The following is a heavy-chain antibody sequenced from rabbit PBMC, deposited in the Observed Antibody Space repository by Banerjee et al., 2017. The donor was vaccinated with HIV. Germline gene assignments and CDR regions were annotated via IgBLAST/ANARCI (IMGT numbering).Heavy chain of an antibody. Sequence: QSLEESGGDLDKPEGSLTLTCTASGFSFNTKYCMCWVRRAPGNGLEWIGCIYTTDGLTDYSICVKGLFSISKTSSTTFTLQMTSLTAADTAAHFGAGGGNVAGDGFNVWGPGSLFTVS. J-gene: IGHJ4*01. D-gene: IGHD2-1*01. CDR1: GFSFNTKYC. CDR2: IYTTDGLT. CDR3: AGGGNVAGDGFNV. V-gene: IGHV1S40*01.